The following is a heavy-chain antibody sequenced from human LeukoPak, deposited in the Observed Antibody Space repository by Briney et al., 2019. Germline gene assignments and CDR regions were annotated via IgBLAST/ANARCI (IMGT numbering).Heavy chain of an antibody. CDR1: GGSLSSSSYY. J-gene: IGHJ4*02. D-gene: IGHD5-12*01. V-gene: IGHV4-39*07. CDR3: ASGLGVGWLRDLFDY. CDR2: IYYSGST. Sequence: PSETLSLTCTVSGGSLSSSSYYWGWIRQPPGKGLEWIGSIYYSGSTYYNPSLKSRVTISVDTSKNQFSLKLSSVTAADTAVYYCASGLGVGWLRDLFDYWGQGTLVTVSS.